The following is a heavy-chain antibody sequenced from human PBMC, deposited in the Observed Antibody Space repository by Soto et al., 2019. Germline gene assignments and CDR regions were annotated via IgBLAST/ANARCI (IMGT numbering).Heavy chain of an antibody. D-gene: IGHD1-20*01. CDR2: LSYTGSP. Sequence: SETLSLTCSVSGGSIRSSGFYWGWVRQPPGKGLEWIGSLSYTGSPSYNPSLKNRVTISGDMSKNQLSLKLDSVSAADTALYYCARLLWGITGTPGRRVGWFDPWGQGALVTVSS. J-gene: IGHJ5*02. V-gene: IGHV4-39*01. CDR1: GGSIRSSGFY. CDR3: ARLLWGITGTPGRRVGWFDP.